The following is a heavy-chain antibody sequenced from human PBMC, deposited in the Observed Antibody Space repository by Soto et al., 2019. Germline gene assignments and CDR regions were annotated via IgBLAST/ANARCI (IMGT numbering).Heavy chain of an antibody. Sequence: QVQLVESGGGVVQPGRSLRLSCVASGFTFSSYGMHWVRQAPGKGLEWVAVIWYDGSNKYYADSVKGRFTISRDSSKNTLYLKMNSLRAEDTAVYFCATDCSGGSCLDYWGQGTLVNVSS. J-gene: IGHJ4*02. CDR3: ATDCSGGSCLDY. V-gene: IGHV3-33*01. CDR2: IWYDGSNK. CDR1: GFTFSSYG. D-gene: IGHD2-15*01.